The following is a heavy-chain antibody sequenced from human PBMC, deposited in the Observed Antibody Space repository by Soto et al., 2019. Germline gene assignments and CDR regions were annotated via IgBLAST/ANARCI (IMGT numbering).Heavy chain of an antibody. CDR2: IYHSGST. CDR3: ARGLWFGEYFGGDWFEP. J-gene: IGHJ5*02. Sequence: KLSETLSLTCAVSSGSISSSNWWSWVRQPPGKGLEWIGEIYHSGSTNYNPSLKSRVTISVDKSKNQFSLKLSSVTAADTAVYYCARGLWFGEYFGGDWFEPWGQGTLVTVSS. CDR1: SGSISSSNW. V-gene: IGHV4-4*02. D-gene: IGHD3-10*01.